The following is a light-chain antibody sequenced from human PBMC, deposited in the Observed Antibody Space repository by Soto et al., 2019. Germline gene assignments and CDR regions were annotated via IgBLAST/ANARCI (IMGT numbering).Light chain of an antibody. CDR2: DAS. CDR3: QQRSNWPPIT. V-gene: IGKV3-11*01. CDR1: QSVSSY. J-gene: IGKJ5*01. Sequence: SQSPAALSLSTGERATLSCRASQSVSSYLAWYQQKPGQAPRLLIYDASNRATGIPARFSGSGSGTDFTLTISSLEPEDFAVYYCQQRSNWPPITFGQGTRLAIK.